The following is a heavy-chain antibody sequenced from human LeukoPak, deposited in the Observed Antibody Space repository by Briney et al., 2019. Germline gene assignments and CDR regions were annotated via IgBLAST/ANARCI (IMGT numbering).Heavy chain of an antibody. D-gene: IGHD6-13*01. CDR3: AKHLAYSRQSPDY. CDR2: ISVGSMT. V-gene: IGHV3-23*01. J-gene: IGHJ4*02. Sequence: PGGSLRLSCAASGFTFSSYAMSWVRQAPGEGLEWVSAISVGSMTYYADSVKGRFTISRDNSKNTLYLQMNSLRAEDTAVYYCAKHLAYSRQSPDYWGQGTLVTVSS. CDR1: GFTFSSYA.